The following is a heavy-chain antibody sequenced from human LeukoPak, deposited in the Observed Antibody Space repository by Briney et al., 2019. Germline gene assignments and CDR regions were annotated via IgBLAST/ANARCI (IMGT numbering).Heavy chain of an antibody. Sequence: GGSLRLSCVASGVTFSTYGMHWVRQAPGKGLEWVAIISYDASNRYYADSVKGRFTISRDNSKNTLYLQMNSLRAEDTAVYYCARDIGIAAAGTLDYWGQGTLVTVSS. CDR1: GVTFSTYG. CDR2: ISYDASNR. J-gene: IGHJ4*02. D-gene: IGHD6-13*01. V-gene: IGHV3-30*03. CDR3: ARDIGIAAAGTLDY.